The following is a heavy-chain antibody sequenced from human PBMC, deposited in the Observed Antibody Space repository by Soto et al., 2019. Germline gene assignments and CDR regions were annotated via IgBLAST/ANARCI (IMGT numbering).Heavy chain of an antibody. V-gene: IGHV1-69*01. J-gene: IGHJ5*02. D-gene: IGHD6-13*01. Sequence: QVQLVQSGAEVKKPGSSVKVSCKASGGTFSSYAISWVRQAPGEGLEWMGGIIPIFGTANYAQKFQGRVTITADESTSTAYMELSSLRSEDTAVYYCARDSGYSSSWHGGWFDPWGQGTLVTVSS. CDR1: GGTFSSYA. CDR2: IIPIFGTA. CDR3: ARDSGYSSSWHGGWFDP.